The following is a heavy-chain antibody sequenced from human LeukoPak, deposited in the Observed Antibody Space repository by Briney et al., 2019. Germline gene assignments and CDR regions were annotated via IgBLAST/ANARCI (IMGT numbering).Heavy chain of an antibody. J-gene: IGHJ6*03. CDR3: ARALSWTTESYYYMDV. D-gene: IGHD3/OR15-3a*01. CDR1: GYTFTSYD. V-gene: IGHV1-8*01. Sequence: ASVKVSCKASGYTFTSYDINWVRQATGQGLEWMGWMNPNSGNTGYAQKFQGRVAMTKNTSITTAYMDLSSLRSEDTAVYYCARALSWTTESYYYMDVWGKGTTVTVSS. CDR2: MNPNSGNT.